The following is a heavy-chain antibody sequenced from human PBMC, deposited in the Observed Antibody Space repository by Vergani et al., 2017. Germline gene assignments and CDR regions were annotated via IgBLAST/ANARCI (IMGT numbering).Heavy chain of an antibody. CDR1: GGSISSSSYY. Sequence: QLQLQESGPGLVKPSETLSLTCTVSGGSISSSSYYWGWIRQPPGKGLEWIGSIYYSGSNYYNPSLKSRVTISVDTSKNQFSLKLSSVTAADTAVYYCARHGEQQRGVDYWGQGTLVTVSS. D-gene: IGHD6-13*01. CDR2: IYYSGSN. V-gene: IGHV4-39*01. J-gene: IGHJ4*02. CDR3: ARHGEQQRGVDY.